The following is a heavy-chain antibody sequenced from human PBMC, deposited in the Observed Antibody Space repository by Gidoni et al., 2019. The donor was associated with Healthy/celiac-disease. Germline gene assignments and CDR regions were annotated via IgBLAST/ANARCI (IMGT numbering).Heavy chain of an antibody. V-gene: IGHV4-4*07. Sequence: QVQLQESGPGLVKPSETLSLTCTVSGGSISSYYWSWIRQPAGKGLAWIGRIYTSGSTNYNPSLKSRVTMSVDTSKNQFSLKLSSVTAADTAVYYCASTYYYDSSGYYLGDYYYGMDVWGQGTTVTVSS. J-gene: IGHJ6*02. CDR1: GGSISSYY. CDR3: ASTYYYDSSGYYLGDYYYGMDV. D-gene: IGHD3-22*01. CDR2: IYTSGST.